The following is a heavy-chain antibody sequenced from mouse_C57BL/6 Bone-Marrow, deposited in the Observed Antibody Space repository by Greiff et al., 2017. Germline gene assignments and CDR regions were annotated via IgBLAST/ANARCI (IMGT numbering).Heavy chain of an antibody. Sequence: VQLQQPGAELVKPGASVKLSCKASGYTFTSYWMHWVKQRPGQGLAWLGMIHPNSGSTNYNEKFKSKATLTVDKSSSTAYMQLSSLTSEDSAVYYCARPLIYYYGSRWYFDVWGTGTTVTVSS. V-gene: IGHV1-64*01. D-gene: IGHD1-1*01. CDR1: GYTFTSYW. CDR3: ARPLIYYYGSRWYFDV. CDR2: IHPNSGST. J-gene: IGHJ1*03.